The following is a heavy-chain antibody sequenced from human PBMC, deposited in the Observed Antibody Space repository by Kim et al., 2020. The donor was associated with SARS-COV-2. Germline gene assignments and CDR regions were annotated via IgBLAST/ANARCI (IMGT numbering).Heavy chain of an antibody. J-gene: IGHJ6*02. CDR1: GFTFSSYA. D-gene: IGHD1-26*01. CDR3: ARDVGASMDV. Sequence: GRSLRLSCAASGFTFSSYAMHWVRQAPGKGLEWVAVISYDGSNKYYADSVKGRFTISRDNSKNTLYLQMNSLRAEDTAVYYCARDVGASMDVWGQGTTVT. V-gene: IGHV3-30*04. CDR2: ISYDGSNK.